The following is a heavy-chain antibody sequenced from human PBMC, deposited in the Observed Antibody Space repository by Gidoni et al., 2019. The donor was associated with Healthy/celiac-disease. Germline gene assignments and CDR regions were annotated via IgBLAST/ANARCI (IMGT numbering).Heavy chain of an antibody. Sequence: EVQLVASGGGLVQPGGSLRLSCAASGSTFSHHSMDWVRQAPGKGLEWVGRIRNKANSYTTEYAASVKGRFTISRDDSKNSLYLQMNSLKTEDTAVYYCARTGWEPHGGAFDIWGQGTMVTVSS. CDR1: GSTFSHHS. D-gene: IGHD1-26*01. J-gene: IGHJ3*02. V-gene: IGHV3-72*01. CDR3: ARTGWEPHGGAFDI. CDR2: IRNKANSYTT.